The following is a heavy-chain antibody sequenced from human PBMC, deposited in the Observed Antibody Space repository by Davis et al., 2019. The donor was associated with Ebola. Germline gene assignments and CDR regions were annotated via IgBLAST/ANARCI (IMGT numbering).Heavy chain of an antibody. CDR3: ARVLGWNYFSDF. D-gene: IGHD1-7*01. CDR1: GFTFDDYA. Sequence: PGGSLRLSCAASGFTFDDYAMHWVRQAPGKGLEWVSGISWNSGSIGYADSVKGRFTISRDNAKNSLYLQMNSLRAEDTALYYCARVLGWNYFSDFWGQGTLVTVSS. V-gene: IGHV3-9*01. J-gene: IGHJ4*02. CDR2: ISWNSGSI.